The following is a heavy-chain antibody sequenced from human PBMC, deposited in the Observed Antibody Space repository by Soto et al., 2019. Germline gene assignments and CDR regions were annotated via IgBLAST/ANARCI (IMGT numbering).Heavy chain of an antibody. CDR2: IYYSGST. D-gene: IGHD6-13*01. J-gene: IGHJ4*02. CDR1: GGSVSSGSYY. Sequence: QVQLQESGPGLVKPSETLSLTCTVSGGSVSSGSYYWSWIRQPPGKGLEWIGYIYYSGSTHYNPSLKSRVTISVDTSKNQFSLKLSSVTAADTAVYYCARVTRYSSSPIDYWGQGTLVTVSS. V-gene: IGHV4-61*01. CDR3: ARVTRYSSSPIDY.